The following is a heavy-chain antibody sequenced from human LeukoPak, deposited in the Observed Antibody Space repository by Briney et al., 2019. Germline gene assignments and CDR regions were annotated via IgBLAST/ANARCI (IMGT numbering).Heavy chain of an antibody. CDR3: ARDGLPSTGAQNWFDP. CDR2: INPNSGGT. V-gene: IGHV1-2*02. CDR1: GYTFTDYY. D-gene: IGHD1-1*01. J-gene: IGHJ5*02. Sequence: ASVKVSCKASGYTFTDYYVHWVRQAPGQGLEWMGWINPNSGGTNYAQMFQGRVTMTRDTSISTVYIELTRLRSDDTAVYYCARDGLPSTGAQNWFDPWGQGTLVTVSS.